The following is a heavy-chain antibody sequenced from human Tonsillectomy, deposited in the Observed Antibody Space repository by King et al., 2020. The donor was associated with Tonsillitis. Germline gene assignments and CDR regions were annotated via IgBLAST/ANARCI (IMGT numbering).Heavy chain of an antibody. V-gene: IGHV3-11*01. J-gene: IGHJ3*02. D-gene: IGHD3-3*01. Sequence: HVQLVESGGGLAKPGGSLRLSCAASGFTFSDYYMSWIRQAPGKGLEWVSYISSRGSTIDYGDFVKGRFTISRDNAKNSLYLQMNSLRAEDTAVYYCATGTSYDFWSAYYDAFDIWGRGTMVTVSS. CDR1: GFTFSDYY. CDR3: ATGTSYDFWSAYYDAFDI. CDR2: ISSRGSTI.